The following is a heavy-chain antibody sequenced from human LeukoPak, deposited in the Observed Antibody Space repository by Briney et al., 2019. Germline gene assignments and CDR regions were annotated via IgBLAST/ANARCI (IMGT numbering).Heavy chain of an antibody. J-gene: IGHJ4*02. Sequence: GGSLRLSCAASGVTFSSYGMSWVRQAPGKGLVWVSRINSDGSSTCYADSVRRGFTIPRDNAKNTLYLQINSLRAEDTAVYYCARGSTYYYGSGSYQIDYWGQGTLVTVSS. CDR3: ARGSTYYYGSGSYQIDY. CDR1: GVTFSSYG. CDR2: INSDGSST. D-gene: IGHD3-10*01. V-gene: IGHV3-74*01.